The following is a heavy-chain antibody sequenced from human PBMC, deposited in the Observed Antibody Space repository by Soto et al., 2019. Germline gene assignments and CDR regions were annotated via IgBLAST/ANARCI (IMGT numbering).Heavy chain of an antibody. CDR1: GGSISAAGDS. Sequence: QLQLQESGSGLVKPSQTLSLTCAVSGGSISAAGDSWSWIRQPPGGGLEWLGYIYHSGTFLYNPSLKTRLTMSLDRSNNQFSLTLNSVTAADTAVYYCARAQFYSGSGRYNNLMFDPWGQGTQVIVSS. V-gene: IGHV4-30-2*01. D-gene: IGHD3-10*01. J-gene: IGHJ5*02. CDR3: ARAQFYSGSGRYNNLMFDP. CDR2: IYHSGTF.